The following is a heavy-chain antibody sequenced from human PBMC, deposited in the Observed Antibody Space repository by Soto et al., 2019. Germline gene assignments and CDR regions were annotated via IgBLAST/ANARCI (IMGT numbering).Heavy chain of an antibody. V-gene: IGHV4-59*01. Sequence: PSETLSLTFTVSGGSISSYFWSWIRQPPGKGLEWIGYIYYTGSTNYNPSLKSRVTMSVDTSKNQFSLKLSSVTAADTAVYYCAIQVLTDGHLDWFDPWGQGTLVTVSS. CDR2: IYYTGST. J-gene: IGHJ5*02. CDR1: GGSISSYF. D-gene: IGHD2-21*02. CDR3: AIQVLTDGHLDWFDP.